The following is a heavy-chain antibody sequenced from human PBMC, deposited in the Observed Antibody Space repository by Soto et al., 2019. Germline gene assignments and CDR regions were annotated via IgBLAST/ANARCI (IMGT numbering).Heavy chain of an antibody. D-gene: IGHD2-8*01. CDR2: ISDHNGNT. J-gene: IGHJ4*02. V-gene: IGHV1-18*01. CDR3: ARDLGINGLDYFDF. CDR1: GYSFTTYG. Sequence: QVQLVQSGAEVKKPGASVKVSCKASGYSFTTYGISWVRQAPGQGLECMGWISDHNGNTNYAQKFEGRVTMTSDTSTRTAYMELRSLRSDDRAVYYCARDLGINGLDYFDFCGQGTQVTVSS.